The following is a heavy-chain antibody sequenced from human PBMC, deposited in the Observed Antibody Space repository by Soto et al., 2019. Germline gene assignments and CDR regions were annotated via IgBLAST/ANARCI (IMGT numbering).Heavy chain of an antibody. CDR3: AGWARSGMDV. CDR2: IYYSGST. J-gene: IGHJ6*02. Sequence: QVQLPESGPGLVKPSATLSLTCTVSGGSISSYYWSWIRQPPGKGLEWIGYIYYSGSTNYNPSLKSRVTISVDTSKNQFSLKLSSVTAADTAVYYCAGWARSGMDVWGQGTTVTFSS. CDR1: GGSISSYY. V-gene: IGHV4-59*01. D-gene: IGHD3-16*01.